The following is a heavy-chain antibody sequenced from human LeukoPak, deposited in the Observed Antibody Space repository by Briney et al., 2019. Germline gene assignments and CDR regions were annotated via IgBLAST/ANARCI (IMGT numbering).Heavy chain of an antibody. D-gene: IGHD6-19*01. CDR2: ISSSSSYI. CDR3: ARAFGIAVAGQPPPY. J-gene: IGHJ4*02. V-gene: IGHV3-21*01. Sequence: PRGSLRLSCAASGFTFSSYSMNWVRQAPGKGLEWVSSISSSSSYIYYADSVKGRFTISRDNAKNSLYLQMNSLRAEDTAVYYCARAFGIAVAGQPPPYWGQGTLVTVSS. CDR1: GFTFSSYS.